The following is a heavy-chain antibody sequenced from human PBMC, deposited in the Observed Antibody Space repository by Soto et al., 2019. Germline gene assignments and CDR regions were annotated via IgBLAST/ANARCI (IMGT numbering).Heavy chain of an antibody. CDR3: ARDKDYGDYEGAFDI. CDR2: IIPIFGTA. D-gene: IGHD4-17*01. J-gene: IGHJ3*02. CDR1: GGTFSSYT. Sequence: SVNVSCKSAGGTFSSYTISWVRQAPGQGLEWMGGIIPIFGTANYAQKFQGRVTITADESTSTAYMELSSLRSEDTAVYYCARDKDYGDYEGAFDIWGQGTMVTVS. V-gene: IGHV1-69*13.